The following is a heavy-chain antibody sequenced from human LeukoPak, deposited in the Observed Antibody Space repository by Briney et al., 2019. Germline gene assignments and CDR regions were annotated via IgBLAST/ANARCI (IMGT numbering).Heavy chain of an antibody. CDR2: TYYRSKWYN. D-gene: IGHD3-10*01. Sequence: TSQTPSLTCAISGGSVSSNSAAWNWIRQCPPRGLEWLGRTYYRSKWYNDYAVSVKSRITINPDTSKNQFSLQLNSVTPEDTAVYYCARSSYGSNPYWYFDLWGRGTLVTVSS. V-gene: IGHV6-1*01. J-gene: IGHJ2*01. CDR3: ARSSYGSNPYWYFDL. CDR1: GGSVSSNSAA.